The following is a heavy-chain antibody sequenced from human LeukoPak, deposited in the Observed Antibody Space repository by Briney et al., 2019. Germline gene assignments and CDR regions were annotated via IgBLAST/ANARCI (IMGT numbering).Heavy chain of an antibody. Sequence: SETLSLTCTVSGGSISSSSYYWGWIRQPPGKGLEWVGSIYFSGSSYYNPSLKSRVTISVDTSKNHFSLKLSSVTAADTAVYYCARQAPGYSYGYVYWSQGTLVTVSS. V-gene: IGHV4-39*01. J-gene: IGHJ4*02. CDR2: IYFSGSS. D-gene: IGHD5-18*01. CDR3: ARQAPGYSYGYVY. CDR1: GGSISSSSYY.